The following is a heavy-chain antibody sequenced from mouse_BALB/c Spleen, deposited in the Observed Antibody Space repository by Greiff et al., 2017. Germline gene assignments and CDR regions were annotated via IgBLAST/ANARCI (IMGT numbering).Heavy chain of an antibody. V-gene: IGHV2-6-4*01. CDR3: ARGGNSFDY. J-gene: IGHJ2*01. Sequence: VQRVESGPGLVAPSQSLSITCTASGFSFTSYRVHWVRQPPGKGLEWLGMIWGGGSTDYNAALKSRLSISKDNSKSQVFLKMNSLQTDDTAMYYCARGGNSFDYWGQGTTLTVSS. CDR1: GFSFTSYR. CDR2: IWGGGST.